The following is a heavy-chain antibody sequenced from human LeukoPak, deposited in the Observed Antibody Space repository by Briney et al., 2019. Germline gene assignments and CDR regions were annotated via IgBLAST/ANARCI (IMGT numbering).Heavy chain of an antibody. J-gene: IGHJ6*02. V-gene: IGHV1-69*01. D-gene: IGHD2-15*01. CDR2: IIPIFGTA. Sequence: SVTVSCKASGGTFSSYAISWVRQAPGQGLEWMGGIIPIFGTANYAQKFQGRVTITADESTSTAYMELSSLRSEDTAVYYCARDGYCSGGSCYSNYYGMDVWGQGTTVTVSS. CDR3: ARDGYCSGGSCYSNYYGMDV. CDR1: GGTFSSYA.